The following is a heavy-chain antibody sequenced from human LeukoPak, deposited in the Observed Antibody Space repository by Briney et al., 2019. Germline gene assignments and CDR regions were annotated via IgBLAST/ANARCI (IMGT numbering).Heavy chain of an antibody. CDR1: GGSFSGYY. V-gene: IGHV4-34*01. CDR2: INHSGST. J-gene: IGHJ2*01. CDR3: ARELYGSGSYYNRKWYFDL. Sequence: SETLSLTCAVYGGSFSGYYWSWIRQPPGKGLEWIGEINHSGSTNYNPSLKSRVTISVDTSKNQFSLKLSSVTAADTAVYYCARELYGSGSYYNRKWYFDLWGRGTLVTVSS. D-gene: IGHD3-10*01.